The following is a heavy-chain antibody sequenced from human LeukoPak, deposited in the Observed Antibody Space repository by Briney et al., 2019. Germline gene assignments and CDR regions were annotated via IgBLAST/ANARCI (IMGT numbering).Heavy chain of an antibody. CDR2: IYPGDSDT. CDR1: GYSFTSYW. CDR3: ARTNLVAKFDP. V-gene: IGHV5-51*01. J-gene: IGHJ5*02. D-gene: IGHD5-12*01. Sequence: GESLKISGKGYGYSFTSYWIGWVREMPGKGLEWMGIIYPGDSDTRYSPSFQGQVTISADKSISTAYLQWSSLKASDTAMYYFARTNLVAKFDPSGQGTLVTVSS.